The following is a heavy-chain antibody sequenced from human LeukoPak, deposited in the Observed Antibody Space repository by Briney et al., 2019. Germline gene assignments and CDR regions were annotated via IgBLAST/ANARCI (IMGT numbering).Heavy chain of an antibody. CDR1: GFTFSSYA. J-gene: IGHJ4*02. CDR3: AKVGGSRFYGSGSQGFDY. CDR2: ISGSGGST. D-gene: IGHD3-10*01. Sequence: TGGSLRLPCAASGFTFSSYAMSWVRQAPGKGLEWVSVISGSGGSTYYPDSVKGRFTISRDNSKNTLYLQMNSLRAEDTAVYYCAKVGGSRFYGSGSQGFDYWGQGTLVTVSS. V-gene: IGHV3-23*01.